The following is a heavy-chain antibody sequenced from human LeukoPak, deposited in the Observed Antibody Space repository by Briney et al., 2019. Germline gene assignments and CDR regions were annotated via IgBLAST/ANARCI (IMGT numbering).Heavy chain of an antibody. CDR2: IRYDESHK. CDR1: GFTFSSYS. D-gene: IGHD2-15*01. Sequence: PGGSLRLSCAASGFTFSSYSMNWVRQAPGKGLEWVAFIRYDESHKYYIDSVKGRFTISRDNSKNTLYLQMNSLRAEDTAVYSCARGADGVSSNSRGWFDPWGQGTLVTVSS. CDR3: ARGADGVSSNSRGWFDP. V-gene: IGHV3-30*02. J-gene: IGHJ5*02.